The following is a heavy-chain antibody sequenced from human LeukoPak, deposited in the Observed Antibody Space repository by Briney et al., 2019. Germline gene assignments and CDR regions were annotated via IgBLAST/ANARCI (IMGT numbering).Heavy chain of an antibody. J-gene: IGHJ4*02. V-gene: IGHV3-23*01. CDR1: GFAFNIYA. Sequence: GGSLRLSCAASGFAFNIYAMTWVRQAPGKGLEWVSTISGDSATPYFADSVKGRFTISRDNSKNTLYLQMNSLRVEDTAVYYCAKVGSSTWYMYYFDYWGQGALVTVSS. CDR2: ISGDSATP. D-gene: IGHD6-13*01. CDR3: AKVGSSTWYMYYFDY.